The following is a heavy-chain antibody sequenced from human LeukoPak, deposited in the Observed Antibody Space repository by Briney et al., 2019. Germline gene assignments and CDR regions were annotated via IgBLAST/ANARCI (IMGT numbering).Heavy chain of an antibody. V-gene: IGHV3-7*01. CDR2: VGRDGSEK. CDR3: AKVGAWELQRVFEN. CDR1: GFTFSDYW. J-gene: IGHJ4*02. Sequence: GGSLRLSCVASGFTFSDYWMTWVRQVPGKRLEWVANVGRDGSEKSYVDSVKGRFTISRDNAKKSLYLEMNSLRVEDTALYYCAKVGAWELQRVFENWGQGTLVTVSS. D-gene: IGHD1-26*01.